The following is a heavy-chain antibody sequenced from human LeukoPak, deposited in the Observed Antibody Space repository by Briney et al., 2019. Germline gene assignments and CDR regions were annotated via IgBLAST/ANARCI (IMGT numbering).Heavy chain of an antibody. J-gene: IGHJ4*02. CDR1: GGSFSGYY. CDR3: ARRHSYGRTDY. V-gene: IGHV4-34*01. CDR2: INDSGST. Sequence: SETLSLTCAVYGGSFSGYYWSWIRQPPGKGLEWIGEINDSGSTNYNPSLKSRVTISVDTSKNQFSLKLSSVTAADTAVYYCARRHSYGRTDYWGQGTLVTVSS. D-gene: IGHD5-18*01.